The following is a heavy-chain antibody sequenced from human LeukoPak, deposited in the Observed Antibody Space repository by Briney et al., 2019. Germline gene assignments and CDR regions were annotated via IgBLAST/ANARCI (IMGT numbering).Heavy chain of an antibody. CDR1: GFTFSSYA. V-gene: IGHV3-23*01. J-gene: IGHJ2*01. D-gene: IGHD4-23*01. CDR2: ISGSGGST. Sequence: GGSLRLSCPASGFTFSSYAMSWVRQAPGKGMEWVSAISGSGGSTYYADSVKGRFTISRDNSKNTLYLQMNSLRAEDTAVYYCAKSPVAGPDWYFDLWGRGTLVTVSS. CDR3: AKSPVAGPDWYFDL.